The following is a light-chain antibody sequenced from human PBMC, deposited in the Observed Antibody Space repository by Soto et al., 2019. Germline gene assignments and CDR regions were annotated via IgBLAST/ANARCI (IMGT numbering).Light chain of an antibody. CDR1: NSDVGGYNY. Sequence: QSALTQPRSVSGSPGQSVTISCTGTNSDVGGYNYVSWYQQHPGKAPKVMIYDVSRRPSGVPDRFSGSKSGNTASLTISGLQAEDEADYYCCSYASAYNFSVFGGGTKLTVL. CDR2: DVS. J-gene: IGLJ3*02. CDR3: CSYASAYNFSV. V-gene: IGLV2-11*01.